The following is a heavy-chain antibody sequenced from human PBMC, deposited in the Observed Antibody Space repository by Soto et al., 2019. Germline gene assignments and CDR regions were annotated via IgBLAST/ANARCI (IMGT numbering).Heavy chain of an antibody. V-gene: IGHV3-30*04. CDR1: GFTFSTYA. CDR3: ARDPSIVVAMDF. D-gene: IGHD3-22*01. Sequence: QVQLVESGGGVVQAGRSLRLSCTASGFTFSTYAMHWVRQAPGKGLEWVAVISYDGSDKYYADSVKGRFTISRDNYKNTVYLQLNSLRVDATAVYYCARDPSIVVAMDFWGQGTLVTVSS. J-gene: IGHJ4*02. CDR2: ISYDGSDK.